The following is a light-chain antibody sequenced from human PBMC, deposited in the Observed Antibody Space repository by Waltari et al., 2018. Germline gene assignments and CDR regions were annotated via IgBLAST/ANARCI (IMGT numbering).Light chain of an antibody. CDR1: SEHSAYA. CDR2: IDGSGGH. V-gene: IGLV4-69*01. Sequence: QLAVTQSPSASASLGASVKLTCTLSSEHSAYAIAWHQHQPEKGPRFLMKIDGSGGHAKGDGMPDRFSGFSSGAERYLTSSSLQYEDEAAYYCQTWDPDTVVFGGGTKLTV. CDR3: QTWDPDTVV. J-gene: IGLJ2*01.